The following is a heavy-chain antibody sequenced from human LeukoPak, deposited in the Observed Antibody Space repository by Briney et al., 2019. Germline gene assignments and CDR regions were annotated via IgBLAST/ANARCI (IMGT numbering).Heavy chain of an antibody. V-gene: IGHV4-30-4*01. Sequence: SETLSLTCTVSGGSISSGDYYWSWIRQPPGKGLEWIGYIYYSGSTYYNPSLKSRVTISVDTSKNQFSLKLSSVTAADTAVYYCARVRGVLYRGYFQHWGQGTLVTVSS. J-gene: IGHJ1*01. D-gene: IGHD3-16*01. CDR1: GGSISSGDYY. CDR3: ARVRGVLYRGYFQH. CDR2: IYYSGST.